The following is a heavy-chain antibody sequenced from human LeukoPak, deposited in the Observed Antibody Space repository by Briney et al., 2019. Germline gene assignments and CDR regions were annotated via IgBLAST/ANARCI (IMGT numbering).Heavy chain of an antibody. J-gene: IGHJ6*02. D-gene: IGHD6-19*01. CDR3: ARGPYSSGWYYYYGMDV. CDR2: ISAYNGNT. CDR1: GCTFTSYG. Sequence: ASVKVSCKASGCTFTSYGISWVRQAPGQGLEWMGWISAYNGNTNYAQRLQGRVTMTTDTYTSTAYMELRSLRSDDTAVYYCARGPYSSGWYYYYGMDVWGQGTTVTVSS. V-gene: IGHV1-18*01.